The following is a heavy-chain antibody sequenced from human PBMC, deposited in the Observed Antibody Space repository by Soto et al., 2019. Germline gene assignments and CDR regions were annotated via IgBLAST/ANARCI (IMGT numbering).Heavy chain of an antibody. CDR2: IIPVYGTP. D-gene: IGHD2-15*01. Sequence: QVQLEQSGAEVKKPGHSLKVSCKATGGTFNKYAISWVRQAPGQGLEWMAGIIPVYGTPNYAQRFQDRVTIIADESTTTAYMEVNSLTSEDTAIYYCSIVTAYGMDVWGPGTTVIVSS. CDR3: SIVTAYGMDV. V-gene: IGHV1-69*01. J-gene: IGHJ6*02. CDR1: GGTFNKYA.